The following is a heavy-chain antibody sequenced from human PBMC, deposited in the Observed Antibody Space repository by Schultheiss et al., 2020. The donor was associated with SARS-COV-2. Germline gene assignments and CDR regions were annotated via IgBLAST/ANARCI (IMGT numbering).Heavy chain of an antibody. CDR2: IYYNGNT. D-gene: IGHD1-26*01. J-gene: IGHJ6*02. CDR1: GGSLTSHY. V-gene: IGHV4-59*11. Sequence: SETLSLTCTVSGGSLTSHYWTWIRQSPGKGLEWIGYIYYNGNTNCNPSLKSRVTMSIDTSKNQFSLKVRSVTAADTAVYYCARVVGGPTFEAFFGMDVWGQGTTVTVSS. CDR3: ARVVGGPTFEAFFGMDV.